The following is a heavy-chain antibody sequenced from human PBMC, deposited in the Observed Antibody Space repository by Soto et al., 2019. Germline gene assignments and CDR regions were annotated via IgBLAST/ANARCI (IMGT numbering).Heavy chain of an antibody. J-gene: IGHJ4*02. CDR3: AGGGAGSGPFTWELPDH. Sequence: QMQLVQSGAEVKKTGSSVTVSCKALGNTFTYRYLHWVRQAPGQALEWMRWITPFSGDVHYAQKFQERVTITMDRSINTAYMQMSSLRSEDTAMYFCAGGGAGSGPFTWELPDHWGQGTLVTVSS. D-gene: IGHD1-26*01. CDR2: ITPFSGDV. CDR1: GNTFTYRY. V-gene: IGHV1-45*02.